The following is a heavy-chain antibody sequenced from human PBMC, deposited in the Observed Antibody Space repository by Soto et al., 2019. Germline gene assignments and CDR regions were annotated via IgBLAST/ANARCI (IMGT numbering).Heavy chain of an antibody. CDR3: ARDQLEGNWFDP. Sequence: QLQLQESGSGLVRPSQTLSLTCAVSGGSISSGGYSWNWIRQPPGKGLEWIGYIYQSGSTLYNPSRKRRVTISVDKSKNQFSLKLSSVTAADTAVYYCARDQLEGNWFDPWGQGTLVTVSS. D-gene: IGHD1-1*01. J-gene: IGHJ5*02. V-gene: IGHV4-30-2*01. CDR2: IYQSGST. CDR1: GGSISSGGYS.